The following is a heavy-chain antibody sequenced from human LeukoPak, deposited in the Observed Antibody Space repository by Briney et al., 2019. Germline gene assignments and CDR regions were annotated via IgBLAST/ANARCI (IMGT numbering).Heavy chain of an antibody. CDR1: GFTFSSYA. D-gene: IGHD3-22*01. J-gene: IGHJ6*02. CDR2: ISYDGSNK. CDR3: AREVTMIDTYGMDV. Sequence: GGSLRLSCAASGFTFSSYAMHWVRQAPGKGLEWVAVISYDGSNKYYADSVKGRFTISRDNSKNTLYLQMNSLRAEDTAVYYCAREVTMIDTYGMDVWGQGTTVTVSS. V-gene: IGHV3-30-3*01.